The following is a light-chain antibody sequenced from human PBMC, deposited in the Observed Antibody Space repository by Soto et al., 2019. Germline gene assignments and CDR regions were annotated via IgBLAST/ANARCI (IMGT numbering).Light chain of an antibody. J-gene: IGLJ6*01. CDR3: SSYSPPPPVI. CDR2: EVS. V-gene: IGLV2-14*01. CDR1: SSDIGSYNF. Sequence: QSALTQPASVSGSPGQSITISCTGTSSDIGSYNFVSWYQQHPDKAPKLILYEVSHRPSGVSNRFSGSKSGNTASLTISGLQADDEADYHCSSYSPPPPVIFGRGTKVTAL.